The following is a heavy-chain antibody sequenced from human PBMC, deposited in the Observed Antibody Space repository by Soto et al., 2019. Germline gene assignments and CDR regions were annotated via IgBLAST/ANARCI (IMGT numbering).Heavy chain of an antibody. Sequence: SETLSLTCTVSGGSISSYYWSWIRQPPGKGLEWIGYMYNSGSTNYNPSLKSRVTIAVDTSKNQFSLNLSSVTAADTAVYYCASYGDYVRGYYFDDWGQGTLVTVSS. D-gene: IGHD4-17*01. J-gene: IGHJ4*02. CDR2: MYNSGST. V-gene: IGHV4-59*01. CDR3: ASYGDYVRGYYFDD. CDR1: GGSISSYY.